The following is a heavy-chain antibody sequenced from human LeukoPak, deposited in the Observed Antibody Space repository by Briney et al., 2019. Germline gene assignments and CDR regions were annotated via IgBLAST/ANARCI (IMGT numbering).Heavy chain of an antibody. CDR3: ARAVVRGHITSLDY. CDR2: INPSSGGT. V-gene: IGHV1-2*02. D-gene: IGHD3-10*01. Sequence: AASVKVSCKASGYTFTGYSIHWVRQAPGQGLELMGWINPSSGGTNYAETLQGRFTMTRDTSISTAYMELSRLRSDDTAVYFCARAVVRGHITSLDYWGQGTLVTVSS. J-gene: IGHJ4*02. CDR1: GYTFTGYS.